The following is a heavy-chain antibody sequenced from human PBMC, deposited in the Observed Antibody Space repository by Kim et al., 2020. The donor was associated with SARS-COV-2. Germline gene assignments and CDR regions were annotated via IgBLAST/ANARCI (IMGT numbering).Heavy chain of an antibody. J-gene: IGHJ4*02. D-gene: IGHD3-22*01. CDR3: AKDMRGYYEGNGGLDY. V-gene: IGHV3-9*01. Sequence: SVKGRFTISRDNAKNFVYLQMNSLRAEDTALYYCAKDMRGYYEGNGGLDYWGQGTLVTVSS.